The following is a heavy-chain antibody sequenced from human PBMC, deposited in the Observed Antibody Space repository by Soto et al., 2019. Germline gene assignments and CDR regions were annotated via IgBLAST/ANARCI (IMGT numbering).Heavy chain of an antibody. CDR3: AKEIAVAGPSYFDF. Sequence: PGGSLRLSCAASGFTFSSCVMSWVRQAPGKGLEWVSAISGSGDSTYYADSVKGRFTISRDNSKNTLYLQMNSLRAEDTAVYYCAKEIAVAGPSYFDFWGQGTLVTVSS. V-gene: IGHV3-23*01. CDR1: GFTFSSCV. D-gene: IGHD6-19*01. CDR2: ISGSGDST. J-gene: IGHJ4*02.